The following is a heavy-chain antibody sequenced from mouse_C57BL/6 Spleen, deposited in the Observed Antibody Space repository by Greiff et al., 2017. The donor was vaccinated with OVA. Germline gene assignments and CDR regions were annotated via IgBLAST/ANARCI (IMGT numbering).Heavy chain of an antibody. D-gene: IGHD2-4*01. Sequence: VQLQQPGAELVKPGASVKMSCKASGYTFTSYWITWVKQRPGQGLEWIGDIYPGSGSTNYNEKFKSKATLTVDTSSSTAYMQLSSLTSEDSAVYYCARRGIYYDYDGELGKAMDYWGQGTSVTVSS. CDR1: GYTFTSYW. CDR3: ARRGIYYDYDGELGKAMDY. CDR2: IYPGSGST. V-gene: IGHV1-55*01. J-gene: IGHJ4*01.